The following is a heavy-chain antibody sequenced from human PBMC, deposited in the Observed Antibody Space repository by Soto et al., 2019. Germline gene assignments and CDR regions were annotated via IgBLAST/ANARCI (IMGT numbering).Heavy chain of an antibody. CDR2: ISYDGSNK. CDR1: GFTFSSYA. J-gene: IGHJ4*02. Sequence: QVQLVESGGGVVQPGRSLRLSCAASGFTFSSYAMHWVRQAPGKGLEWVAVISYDGSNKYYADSVKGRFTISRDNSKNTLYLQMNSLRAEDTAVYYCARPEAAYCGGDCYSQLDYWGQGTLVTVSS. V-gene: IGHV3-30-3*01. CDR3: ARPEAAYCGGDCYSQLDY. D-gene: IGHD2-21*02.